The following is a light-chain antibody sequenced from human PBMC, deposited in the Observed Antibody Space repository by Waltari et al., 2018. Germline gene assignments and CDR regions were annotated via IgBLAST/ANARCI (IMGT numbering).Light chain of an antibody. CDR2: DVT. V-gene: IGLV2-23*02. Sequence: QSALTQFASVSGSPGQSITISCTGTSSDVGGYNIVSWYQQHPGRAPKLIIYDVTKRPSGVSNRFSGSKSGNTASLTISGLQAEDEADYYCCSFAGSISVFTVFGTGTTVTVL. CDR1: SSDVGGYNI. CDR3: CSFAGSISVFTV. J-gene: IGLJ1*01.